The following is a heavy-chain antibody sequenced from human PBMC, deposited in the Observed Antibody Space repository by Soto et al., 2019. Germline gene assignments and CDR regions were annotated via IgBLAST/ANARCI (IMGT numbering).Heavy chain of an antibody. D-gene: IGHD3-10*01. J-gene: IGHJ4*02. CDR2: ISGSGGST. Sequence: GGSLRLSCAASGFTFSSYAMSWVRQAPGKGLEWVSAISGSGGSTYYADSVKGRFTISRDNSKNTLYLQMNSLRAEDTAVYYCAKAAYYYGSGSYRLFDYWGQGTLVTVSS. V-gene: IGHV3-23*01. CDR1: GFTFSSYA. CDR3: AKAAYYYGSGSYRLFDY.